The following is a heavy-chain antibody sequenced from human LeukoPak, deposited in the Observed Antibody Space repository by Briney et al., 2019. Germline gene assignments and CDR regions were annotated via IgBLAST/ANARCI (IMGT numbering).Heavy chain of an antibody. V-gene: IGHV1-18*01. CDR3: ATDYYYDSSGSYYTIDY. CDR2: ISAYNGNT. D-gene: IGHD3-22*01. Sequence: ASVKVSCKASGYTFNRYGISWVRQAPGQGLEWMGWISAYNGNTNYAQKLQGRVTMTTDTSTSTAYMELRSLRSDDTAVYYCATDYYYDSSGSYYTIDYWGQGTLVTVSS. J-gene: IGHJ4*02. CDR1: GYTFNRYG.